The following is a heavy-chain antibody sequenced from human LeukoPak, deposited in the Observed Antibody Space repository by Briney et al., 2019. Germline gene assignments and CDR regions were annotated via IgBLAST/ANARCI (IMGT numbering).Heavy chain of an antibody. CDR3: ATDHLGMNWFDP. Sequence: PVKVSCKASGGTFSSYTISWVRQAPGQGLEWMGGIIPIFGTANYAQKFQGRVTITADESTSTAYMELSSLRSEDTAGYYCATDHLGMNWFDPWGQGTLVTVSS. D-gene: IGHD7-27*01. CDR2: IIPIFGTA. CDR1: GGTFSSYT. V-gene: IGHV1-69*01. J-gene: IGHJ5*02.